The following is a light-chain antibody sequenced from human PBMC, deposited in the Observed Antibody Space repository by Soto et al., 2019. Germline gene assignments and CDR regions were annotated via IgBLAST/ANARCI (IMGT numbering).Light chain of an antibody. CDR2: QDS. J-gene: IGLJ2*01. V-gene: IGLV3-1*01. Sequence: SYELTQTPSVSVSPGQTASITCSGDKLGDNYACWYQQKPGQSPVLVIYQDSKRPSGIPERFSGSNSGNTATLTISGTQAMDEADYYCQAWDSSTGVFGGGTKLTVL. CDR3: QAWDSSTGV. CDR1: KLGDNY.